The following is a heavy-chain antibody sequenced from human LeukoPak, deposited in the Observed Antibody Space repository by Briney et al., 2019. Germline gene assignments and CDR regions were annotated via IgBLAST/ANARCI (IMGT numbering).Heavy chain of an antibody. V-gene: IGHV3-73*01. J-gene: IGHJ4*02. CDR1: EFTFSSYS. Sequence: PGGSLRLSCAASEFTFSSYSMNWVRQASGKGLEWVGRIRSKADNYATAYAASVQGRCTISRDDSKNTAYLQLNSLKTEDTAVYYCTQSNYWGQGALVTVSS. CDR2: IRSKADNYAT. CDR3: TQSNY.